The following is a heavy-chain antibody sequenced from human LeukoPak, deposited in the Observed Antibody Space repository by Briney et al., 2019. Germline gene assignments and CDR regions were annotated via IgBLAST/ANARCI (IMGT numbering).Heavy chain of an antibody. CDR3: ARGTLNIPGEHGAFDY. V-gene: IGHV3-48*03. J-gene: IGHJ4*02. CDR1: GFTFSSYE. Sequence: GGSLRLSCAASGFTFSSYEMNWVRQAPGKGLEWVSYISSSGSTIYYEESVKGRFTISRDNAKNSLYLQMNSLRAEDTAVYYCARGTLNIPGEHGAFDYWGQGTLVTVSS. D-gene: IGHD1-14*01. CDR2: ISSSGSTI.